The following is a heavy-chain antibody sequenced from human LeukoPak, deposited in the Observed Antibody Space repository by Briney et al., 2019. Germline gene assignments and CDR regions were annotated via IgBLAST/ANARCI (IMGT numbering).Heavy chain of an antibody. Sequence: PSETLTLTCAVSGGTISRYYRSWIRQPAGKGLEWIGRIYTSGSTNYNPSLKSRVTMSVETSKNQFSLKLSSVNAADTAVYYCARDGRGGVVPPGCFLPWGRGALVTVSS. J-gene: IGHJ5*02. CDR2: IYTSGST. CDR3: ARDGRGGVVPPGCFLP. V-gene: IGHV4-4*07. CDR1: GGTISRYY. D-gene: IGHD2-2*01.